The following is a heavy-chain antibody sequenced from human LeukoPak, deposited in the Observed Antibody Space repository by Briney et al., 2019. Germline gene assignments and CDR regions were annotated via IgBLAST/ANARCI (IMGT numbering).Heavy chain of an antibody. CDR1: GFTFSSYS. Sequence: GGSLRLSCAASGFTFSSYSMNWVRQAPGKGLEWVSSISSSSSFIYYADSVKGRFTISRDNAKNSLYLQMNSLRAEDTAVYYCARFSDSAAFDYWGQGTLVTVSS. CDR2: ISSSSSFI. V-gene: IGHV3-21*01. CDR3: ARFSDSAAFDY. J-gene: IGHJ4*02. D-gene: IGHD3/OR15-3a*01.